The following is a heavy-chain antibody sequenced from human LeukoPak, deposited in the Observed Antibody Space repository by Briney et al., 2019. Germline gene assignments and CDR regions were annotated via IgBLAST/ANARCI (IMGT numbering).Heavy chain of an antibody. CDR3: ARGGNRGGSIDY. V-gene: IGHV3-53*01. CDR2: IYSGGSI. D-gene: IGHD2-15*01. CDR1: GFTVSSNS. Sequence: GGSLRLSCAASGFTVSSNSTSWVRQAPGKGLDWVSVIYSGGSIYYADSVTGRFTISRDNSKNTLYLQMNSLRAEDTAVYYCARGGNRGGSIDYWGQGTLVTVSS. J-gene: IGHJ4*02.